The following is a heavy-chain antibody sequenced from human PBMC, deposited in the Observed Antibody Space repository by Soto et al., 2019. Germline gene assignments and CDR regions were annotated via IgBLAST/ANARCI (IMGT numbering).Heavy chain of an antibody. CDR2: ISTGGDRI. V-gene: IGHV3-48*03. CDR3: NESADSGGCGVDF. Sequence: PAESLTLSCVASGFMFDSYAMNWDRHPPGKGLEWVSYISTGGDRIYYAKSLKGRRTIFTDKATNSLSLRMNSLINEDTAVDYCNESADSGGCGVDFRGQGTLVTVSS. CDR1: GFMFDSYA. D-gene: IGHD2-15*01. J-gene: IGHJ4*02.